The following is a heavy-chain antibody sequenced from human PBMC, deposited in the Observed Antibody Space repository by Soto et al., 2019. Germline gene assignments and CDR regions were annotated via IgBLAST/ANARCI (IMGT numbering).Heavy chain of an antibody. J-gene: IGHJ4*02. D-gene: IGHD2-2*01. V-gene: IGHV3-30-3*01. CDR2: ISYDGSNK. CDR3: ARGPSSLTRFDY. Sequence: QVQLVESGGGVVQPGRSLRLSCAASGFTFSSYAMHWVRQAPGKGLEWVAGISYDGSNKYYADSVQGRFTISRDNSKNTLYLQMNSLRAEDTAVYYWARGPSSLTRFDYWGQGTLVTVSS. CDR1: GFTFSSYA.